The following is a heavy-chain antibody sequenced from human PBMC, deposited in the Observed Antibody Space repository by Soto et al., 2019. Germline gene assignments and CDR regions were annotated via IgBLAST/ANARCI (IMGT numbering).Heavy chain of an antibody. J-gene: IGHJ4*02. D-gene: IGHD7-27*01. Sequence: SETLSLTCTASGDSMSTYYWSWIRQPPGKGLEWVGYIYYTGSTNYNPSLKSRVTVSIDTSKNQFSLILSSVTAADTAVYYCAKITRSPNSGYFDYWGQGALVTVSS. V-gene: IGHV4-59*01. CDR2: IYYTGST. CDR1: GDSMSTYY. CDR3: AKITRSPNSGYFDY.